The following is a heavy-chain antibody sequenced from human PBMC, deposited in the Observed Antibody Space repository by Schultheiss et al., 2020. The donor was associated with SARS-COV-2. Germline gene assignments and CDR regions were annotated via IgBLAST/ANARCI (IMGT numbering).Heavy chain of an antibody. V-gene: IGHV4-61*08. Sequence: SQTLSLTCTVSGGSISSGGYYWSWIRQPPGKGLEWIGEIYHSGSTNYNPSLKSRVTISVDTSKNQFSLKLSSVTAADTAVYYCARLGDWNYENYYYMDVWGKGTTVTVSS. J-gene: IGHJ6*03. D-gene: IGHD1-7*01. CDR2: IYHSGST. CDR1: GGSISSGGYY. CDR3: ARLGDWNYENYYYMDV.